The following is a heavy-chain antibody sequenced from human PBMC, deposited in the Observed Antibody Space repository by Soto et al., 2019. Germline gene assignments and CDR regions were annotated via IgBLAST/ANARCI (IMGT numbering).Heavy chain of an antibody. CDR3: AAPRYCSGGSCWIFDY. CDR2: IRNSSGKK. CDR1: GFTLNGYA. Sequence: GGSLRLSCVASGFTLNGYAMNWVRQAPGKGLEWVSVIRNSSGKKYYADSVKGRFTISRDNSKNTLYLQMNSLRAEDTAVYYCAAPRYCSGGSCWIFDYWGQGTLVTVSS. V-gene: IGHV3-48*01. J-gene: IGHJ4*02. D-gene: IGHD2-15*01.